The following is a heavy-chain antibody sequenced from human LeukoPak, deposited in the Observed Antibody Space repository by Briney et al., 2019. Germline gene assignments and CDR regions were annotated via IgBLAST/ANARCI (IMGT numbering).Heavy chain of an antibody. Sequence: GGSLRLSCAASGFTFSSYAMSWVRQAPGKGLEWVANIKQDGSGKYYVDSVKGRFTISRDNAKNSLYLQMNSLRPGDTAVYYCARQTTSGWNWGQGTLVTVSS. CDR2: IKQDGSGK. V-gene: IGHV3-7*03. CDR1: GFTFSSYA. J-gene: IGHJ4*02. D-gene: IGHD6-19*01. CDR3: ARQTTSGWN.